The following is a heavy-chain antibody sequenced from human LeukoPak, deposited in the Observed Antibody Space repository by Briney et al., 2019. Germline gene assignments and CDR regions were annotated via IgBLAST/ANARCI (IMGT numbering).Heavy chain of an antibody. J-gene: IGHJ4*02. CDR2: IYSGGCT. D-gene: IGHD1-26*01. Sequence: GGSLRLSCAASGFTVSSNYMSWVRQAPGKGLEWVSIIYSGGCTDYADSVKGGFTISRDNSKNTLDLQMNSLRAEDTAVYYCARRLEYSGSKGVFDYWGQGTLVTVSS. CDR1: GFTVSSNY. CDR3: ARRLEYSGSKGVFDY. V-gene: IGHV3-66*01.